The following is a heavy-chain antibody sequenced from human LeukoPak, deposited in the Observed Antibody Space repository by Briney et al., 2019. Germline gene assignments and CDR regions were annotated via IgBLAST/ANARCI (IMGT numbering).Heavy chain of an antibody. J-gene: IGHJ3*02. CDR3: AKETSYDDAFDI. CDR2: ISGSGGST. Sequence: PGGSLRLSCAASGFTFSSYAMSWVRQAPGKGLEWVSAISGSGGSTYYADSVKGRFTISTHNSNNTLYLQMNSLRAEDTAVYYCAKETSYDDAFDIWGQGTMVTVSS. D-gene: IGHD3-22*01. CDR1: GFTFSSYA. V-gene: IGHV3-23*01.